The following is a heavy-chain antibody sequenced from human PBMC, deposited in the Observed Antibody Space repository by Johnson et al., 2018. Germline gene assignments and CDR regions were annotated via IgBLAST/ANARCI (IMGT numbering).Heavy chain of an antibody. CDR1: GGTFSSYA. CDR2: IIPIFGTA. J-gene: IGHJ3*02. Sequence: QVQLVQSGAEVKKPGSSVKVSCKASGGTFSSYAISWVRQAPGQGLEWMGGIIPIFGTANYAQKFQGRVTITADESTSTAYMELSSLRSEDTAVYYWARVYHGVYYDFWGGRADDAFDIWGQGTMVTVSS. CDR3: ARVYHGVYYDFWGGRADDAFDI. D-gene: IGHD3-3*01. V-gene: IGHV1-69*12.